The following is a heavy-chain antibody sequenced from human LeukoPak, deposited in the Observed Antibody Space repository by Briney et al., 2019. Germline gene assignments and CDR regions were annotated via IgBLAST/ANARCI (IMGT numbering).Heavy chain of an antibody. D-gene: IGHD1-26*01. CDR3: ARDRRGVGAAPFDY. CDR2: IYYSGST. Sequence: SETLSLTCTVSGGSISSYYWSWIRQPPGKGLEWIGYIYYSGSTNHNPSLKSRVTISVDTSKNQFSLKLSSVTAADTAVYYCARDRRGVGAAPFDYWGQGTLVTVSS. V-gene: IGHV4-59*01. CDR1: GGSISSYY. J-gene: IGHJ4*02.